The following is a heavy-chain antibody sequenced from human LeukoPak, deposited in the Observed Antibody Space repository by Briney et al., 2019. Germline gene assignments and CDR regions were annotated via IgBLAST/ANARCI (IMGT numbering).Heavy chain of an antibody. CDR3: AKDYSDSSGYYYGGAGAFDI. V-gene: IGHV3-43*02. J-gene: IGHJ3*02. CDR2: ISASGGST. Sequence: GGSLRLSCAASEFTFSSYAMQWVRQAPGKGLEWVSGISASGGSTYYADSVKGRFTISRDNSKNSLYLQMNSLRTEDTALYYCAKDYSDSSGYYYGGAGAFDIWGQGTMVTVSS. D-gene: IGHD3-22*01. CDR1: EFTFSSYA.